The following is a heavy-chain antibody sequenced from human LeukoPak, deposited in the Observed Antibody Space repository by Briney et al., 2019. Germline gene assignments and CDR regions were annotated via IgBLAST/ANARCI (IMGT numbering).Heavy chain of an antibody. V-gene: IGHV4-59*01. D-gene: IGHD4-23*01. Sequence: PSETLSLTCTVSGGSISSYYWSWIRQPPGKGLEWIGYIYYSGSTNYNPSLKSRVTISVDTSKNQFSLKLSSVTAADTAVYYCARDLMVDYGGSPNFDLWGRGTLVTVSS. CDR2: IYYSGST. CDR1: GGSISSYY. J-gene: IGHJ2*01. CDR3: ARDLMVDYGGSPNFDL.